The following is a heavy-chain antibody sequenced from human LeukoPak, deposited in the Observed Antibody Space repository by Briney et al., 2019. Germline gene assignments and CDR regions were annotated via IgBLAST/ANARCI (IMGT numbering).Heavy chain of an antibody. J-gene: IGHJ4*02. CDR3: ARGVDILTGLNPSDGER. D-gene: IGHD3-9*01. Sequence: GASVTVSCKASGGTFSSYAISWVRQAPGQGLEWVGVIIPIFGTANYAQKFQGRVTITTYESTSTDYMELSSLRSEDTAVYYCARGVDILTGLNPSDGERWGQGTLVTVSS. CDR1: GGTFSSYA. V-gene: IGHV1-69*05. CDR2: IIPIFGTA.